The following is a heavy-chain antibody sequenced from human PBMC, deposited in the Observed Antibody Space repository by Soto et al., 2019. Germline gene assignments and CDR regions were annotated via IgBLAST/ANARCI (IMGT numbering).Heavy chain of an antibody. J-gene: IGHJ4*02. CDR3: ARSPYDYVWGKTGLDDY. V-gene: IGHV4-61*01. D-gene: IGHD3-16*01. Sequence: SETLSLTCTVSGGSVSSGSHYWSWIRQPPGKGLEWIGYIYYSGSTNYNPSLKSRVTISVDTSKNQFSLKLSSVTAADTAVYYCARSPYDYVWGKTGLDDYWGQGTLVTVSS. CDR2: IYYSGST. CDR1: GGSVSSGSHY.